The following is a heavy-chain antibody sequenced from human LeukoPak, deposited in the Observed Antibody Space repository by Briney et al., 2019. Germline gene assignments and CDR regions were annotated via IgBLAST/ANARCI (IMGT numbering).Heavy chain of an antibody. V-gene: IGHV3-23*01. Sequence: GGSLRPSCAASGFTFSSYAMSWVRQAPGKGLEWVSAISGSGGSTYYADSVKGRFTISTDNSKNTLYLQMNSLRAEDTAVYYCAKVGSSRYFDWLLDYWGQGTLVTVSS. CDR2: ISGSGGST. D-gene: IGHD3-9*01. J-gene: IGHJ4*02. CDR3: AKVGSSRYFDWLLDY. CDR1: GFTFSSYA.